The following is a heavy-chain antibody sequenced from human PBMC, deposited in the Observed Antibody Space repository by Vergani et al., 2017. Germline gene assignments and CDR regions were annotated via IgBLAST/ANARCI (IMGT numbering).Heavy chain of an antibody. J-gene: IGHJ2*01. V-gene: IGHV3-48*01. CDR1: GFTFSSYS. Sequence: DVQLVESGVDLVQPGGSLRLSCAASGFTFSSYSMNWVRQAPGKGLEWISYISTTSDTIYYADSVRGRFTISRDNAKNSLYLQMNSLRAEDTALYYCVKDIAASGNYWYFDLWGRGTLVTVSS. CDR2: ISTTSDTI. CDR3: VKDIAASGNYWYFDL. D-gene: IGHD6-13*01.